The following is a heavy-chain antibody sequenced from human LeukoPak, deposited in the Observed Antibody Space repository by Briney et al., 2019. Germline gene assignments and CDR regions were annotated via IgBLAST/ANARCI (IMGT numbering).Heavy chain of an antibody. CDR1: GGSFSGYY. D-gene: IGHD3-16*01. CDR3: ARAWGTRRKYFDY. CDR2: INHSGST. J-gene: IGHJ4*02. V-gene: IGHV4-34*01. Sequence: SETLSLTCAVYGGSFSGYYWSWIRQPPGKGLEWIGEINHSGSTNYNPSLKSRVTISVDTSKNQFSLKLSSVTAADTAVYYCARAWGTRRKYFDYWGQGTLVTVSS.